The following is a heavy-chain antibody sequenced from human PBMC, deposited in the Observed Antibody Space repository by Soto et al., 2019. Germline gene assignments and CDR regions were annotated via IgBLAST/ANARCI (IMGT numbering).Heavy chain of an antibody. V-gene: IGHV4-61*01. CDR3: ARDLTGNDYGRLHS. D-gene: IGHD1-1*01. Sequence: SETLSLTCTVSGGSVNIGSHYLSWIRQSPGKGLEWIGYSYYNGGTNNNPSLKSRVTISVDKSKNQLSLRLSSVTAADTAVYYCARDLTGNDYGRLHSWDPGTLFTVSS. CDR1: GGSVNIGSHY. CDR2: SYYNGGT. J-gene: IGHJ4*02.